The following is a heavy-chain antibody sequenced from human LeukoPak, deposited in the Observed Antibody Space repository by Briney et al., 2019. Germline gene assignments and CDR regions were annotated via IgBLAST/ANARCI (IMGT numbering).Heavy chain of an antibody. D-gene: IGHD2-2*01. Sequence: SETLSLTCAVYGGSFSGYYWSWIRQPPGKGLEWIGEINHSGSTNYNPSLKSRVTISVDTSKNQFSLKLSSVTAADTAVYYCARGALYQLLSAVWWFDLWGQGTLVTVSS. V-gene: IGHV4-34*01. J-gene: IGHJ5*02. CDR3: ARGALYQLLSAVWWFDL. CDR2: INHSGST. CDR1: GGSFSGYY.